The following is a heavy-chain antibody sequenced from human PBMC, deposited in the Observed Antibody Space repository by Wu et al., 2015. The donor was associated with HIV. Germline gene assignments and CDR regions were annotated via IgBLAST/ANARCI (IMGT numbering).Heavy chain of an antibody. J-gene: IGHJ6*03. Sequence: QVQLVQSGAEVQKSGASVKVSCKTSGYSFTDYYIHWVRQAPGQGLQWMGWINPDTGDTKYAQTFKGSVTVTRDTSISTVYMVLTSLKFNDTAIYYCARDWQFHVVLYDFYMDVW. D-gene: IGHD3-16*01. CDR1: GYSFTDYY. CDR3: ARDWQFHVVLYDFYMDV. CDR2: INPDTGDT. V-gene: IGHV1-2*02.